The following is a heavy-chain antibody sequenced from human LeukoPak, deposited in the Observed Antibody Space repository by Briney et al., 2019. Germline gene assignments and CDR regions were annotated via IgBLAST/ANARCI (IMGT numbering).Heavy chain of an antibody. J-gene: IGHJ5*02. D-gene: IGHD3-3*01. CDR2: INHSGST. CDR3: AREGGGTIFGVAIIGTHNWFDP. Sequence: SETLSLTCAVYGGSFSGYYWSWIRQPPGKGLEWIGEINHSGSTNYNPSPKSRVTISVDTSKNQFSLKLSSVTAADTAVYYCAREGGGTIFGVAIIGTHNWFDPWGQGTLVTVSS. CDR1: GGSFSGYY. V-gene: IGHV4-34*01.